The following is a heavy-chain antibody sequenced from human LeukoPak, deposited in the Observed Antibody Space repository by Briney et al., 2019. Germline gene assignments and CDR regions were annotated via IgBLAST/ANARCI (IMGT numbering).Heavy chain of an antibody. D-gene: IGHD3-16*02. CDR2: ITGSSSYI. V-gene: IGHV3-21*01. J-gene: IGHJ4*02. CDR1: GFTFSSYS. Sequence: SGGSLRLSCAASGFTFSSYSMNWVRQAPGKGLEWVSSITGSSSYIHYADSVKGRFTISRDNAKNSLYLQMNSLSAEDTAVYYCARGFADFVWGSYPSSYWGQGILVTVSS. CDR3: ARGFADFVWGSYPSSY.